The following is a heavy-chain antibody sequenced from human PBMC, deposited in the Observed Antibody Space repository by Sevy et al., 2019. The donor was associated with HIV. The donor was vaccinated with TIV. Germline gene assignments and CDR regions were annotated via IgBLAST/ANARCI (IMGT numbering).Heavy chain of an antibody. CDR3: ARSKVVPAAIPFDP. V-gene: IGHV3-74*01. CDR1: GFTFSSYW. D-gene: IGHD2-2*02. CDR2: INSDGSST. Sequence: GKSLKISCAASGFTFSSYWMHWVRQAPGKGLVWVSRINSDGSSTSYADSVKGRFTISRDNAKNTLYLQMNSLRAEDTAVYYCARSKVVPAAIPFDPWGQGTLVTVSS. J-gene: IGHJ5*02.